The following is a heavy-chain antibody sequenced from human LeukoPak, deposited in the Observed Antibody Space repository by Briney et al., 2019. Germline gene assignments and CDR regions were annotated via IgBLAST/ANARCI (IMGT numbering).Heavy chain of an antibody. J-gene: IGHJ4*02. CDR2: ISAYNGNT. CDR1: SYTFTNYA. Sequence: ASVKVSCKASSYTFTNYAFTWVRQAPGQGLEWMEWISAYNGNTNYAQKLQGRVTMTTDTSTSTAYMELSSLRSEDTAVYYCARDPPGRPYSSSSYGWGQGTLVTVSS. CDR3: ARDPPGRPYSSSSYG. V-gene: IGHV1-18*01. D-gene: IGHD6-6*01.